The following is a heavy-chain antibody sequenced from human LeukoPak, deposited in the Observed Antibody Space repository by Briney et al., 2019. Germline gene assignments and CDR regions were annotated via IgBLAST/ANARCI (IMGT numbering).Heavy chain of an antibody. J-gene: IGHJ4*02. D-gene: IGHD6-19*01. Sequence: PWASVKVSCKASGYTFTGYYMHWVRQAPGQGLEWMGWINPNTGDTNFAQKFQGRVTMTRDTSITTAYMELSGLRSDDTAVYYCARASQQWLVLGYWGQGTLLTVSS. CDR3: ARASQQWLVLGY. CDR1: GYTFTGYY. V-gene: IGHV1-2*02. CDR2: INPNTGDT.